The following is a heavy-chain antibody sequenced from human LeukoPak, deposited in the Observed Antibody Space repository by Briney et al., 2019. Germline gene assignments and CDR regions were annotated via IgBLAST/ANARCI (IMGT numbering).Heavy chain of an antibody. Sequence: GESLQISCKGSGYNFTSYWIGWVRPVPGKGLEWMGIIYPGDSDTRYSPSFQGQVTISADKSISTAYLQWSSLKASDTAMYYCARHGSVAGDAFDIWGQGTMVTVSS. CDR2: IYPGDSDT. J-gene: IGHJ3*02. D-gene: IGHD2-15*01. CDR1: GYNFTSYW. CDR3: ARHGSVAGDAFDI. V-gene: IGHV5-51*01.